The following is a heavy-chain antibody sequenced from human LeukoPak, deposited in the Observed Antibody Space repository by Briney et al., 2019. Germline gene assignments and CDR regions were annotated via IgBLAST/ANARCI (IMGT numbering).Heavy chain of an antibody. CDR2: TYYSGST. J-gene: IGHJ4*02. D-gene: IGHD3-22*01. CDR3: ARGYYDSSGERFDY. Sequence: STYYSGSTYYNPSLKSRVTISMDTSKNQFSLKLTSVTAADTAMYYCARGYYDSSGERFDYWGQGTLVTVSS. V-gene: IGHV4-39*07.